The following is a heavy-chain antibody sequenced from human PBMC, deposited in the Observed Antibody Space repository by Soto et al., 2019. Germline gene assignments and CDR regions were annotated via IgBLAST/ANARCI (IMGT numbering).Heavy chain of an antibody. CDR3: AKVDTAMVTLYYFDY. CDR1: GFTFSSYA. V-gene: IGHV3-23*01. J-gene: IGHJ4*02. CDR2: ISGSGGST. Sequence: PGGSLRLSCVASGFTFSSYAMSWVRQAPGKGLEWVSAISGSGGSTYYADSVKGRFTISRDNSKNTLYLQMNSLRAVDTAVYYCAKVDTAMVTLYYFDYWGQGTLVTVSS. D-gene: IGHD5-18*01.